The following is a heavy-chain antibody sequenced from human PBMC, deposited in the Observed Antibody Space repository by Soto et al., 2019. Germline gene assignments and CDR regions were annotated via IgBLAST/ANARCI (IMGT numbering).Heavy chain of an antibody. D-gene: IGHD6-13*01. V-gene: IGHV4-39*07. J-gene: IGHJ6*02. Sequence: SETLSLTCAVSGGSISSSSYYWGWIRQPPGKGLEWIGSIYYSGSTYYNPSLKSRATISVDTSKNQFSLKLSSVTAADTAVYYCASSNIAAAGFYYYGMDVWGRGTTVTVSS. CDR1: GGSISSSSYY. CDR3: ASSNIAAAGFYYYGMDV. CDR2: IYYSGST.